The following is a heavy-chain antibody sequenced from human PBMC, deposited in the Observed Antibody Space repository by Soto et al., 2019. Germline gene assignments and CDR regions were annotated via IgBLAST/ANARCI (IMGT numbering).Heavy chain of an antibody. CDR2: IYSGGST. CDR3: VRSRFIALGVTLVDY. D-gene: IGHD6-13*01. V-gene: IGHV3-66*01. Sequence: EVQLVESGGGLVQPGGSLRLYCAASGFTVSNNYINWVRQAQGKGLEWVSIIYSGGSTYYADSVKGRFTISRDNSKNTLYLQMTILRAEDTTVYYCVRSRFIALGVTLVDYWGQGTLVTVSS. CDR1: GFTVSNNY. J-gene: IGHJ4*02.